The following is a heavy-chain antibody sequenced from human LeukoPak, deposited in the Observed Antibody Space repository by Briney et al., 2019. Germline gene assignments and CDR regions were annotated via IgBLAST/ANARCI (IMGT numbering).Heavy chain of an antibody. D-gene: IGHD6-19*01. CDR3: ARLPLTRIAVAGTN. J-gene: IGHJ4*02. Sequence: GGSQSLSCAASGLTFSSYEMNWVRHAPEKGLEWVSYISSSGSTIYYADSVEGLFTISRNNTKNSLYLQMNSLRAEDTAVYYCARLPLTRIAVAGTNWGQGTLVTVSS. CDR1: GLTFSSYE. V-gene: IGHV3-48*03. CDR2: ISSSGSTI.